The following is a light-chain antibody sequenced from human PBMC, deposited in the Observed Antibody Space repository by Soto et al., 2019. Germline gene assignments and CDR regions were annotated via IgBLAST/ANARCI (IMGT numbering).Light chain of an antibody. Sequence: EIVLTQSPAILSLSPGDRATLSCRASQSVNKYLAWYQQKPGQAPRLLIYDASNRATGTPARFSGSGSGTDFTLTISNLEPEDFAVYYCNQRFDWPLTFGGGTKVEV. CDR1: QSVNKY. V-gene: IGKV3-11*01. CDR2: DAS. J-gene: IGKJ4*01. CDR3: NQRFDWPLT.